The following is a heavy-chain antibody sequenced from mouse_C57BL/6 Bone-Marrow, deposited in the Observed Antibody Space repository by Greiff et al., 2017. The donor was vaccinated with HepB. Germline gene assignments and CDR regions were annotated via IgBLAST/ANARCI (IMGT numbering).Heavy chain of an antibody. J-gene: IGHJ4*01. Sequence: VKLMESGPGLVQPSQSLSITCTVSGFSLTSYGVHWVRQSPGKGLEWLGVIWRGGSTDYNAAFMSRLSITQDNSKSQVFFKMNSLQADDTAIYYCANYYGSSPCAMDYWGQGTSVTVSS. V-gene: IGHV2-5*01. CDR3: ANYYGSSPCAMDY. CDR1: GFSLTSYG. CDR2: IWRGGST. D-gene: IGHD1-1*01.